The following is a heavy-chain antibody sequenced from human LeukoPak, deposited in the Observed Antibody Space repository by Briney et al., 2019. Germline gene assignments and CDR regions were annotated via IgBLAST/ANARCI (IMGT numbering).Heavy chain of an antibody. J-gene: IGHJ4*02. CDR3: ARANRVSLYYFDY. Sequence: SETLSLTCAVYGGSFSGYYWSWIRQPPGKGLEWIGEINHSGSTNYNPSLKSRVTISVDTTKNQFSLKLSSVTAADTAVYYCARANRVSLYYFDYWGQGTLVTVSS. CDR1: GGSFSGYY. V-gene: IGHV4-34*01. CDR2: INHSGST. D-gene: IGHD5/OR15-5a*01.